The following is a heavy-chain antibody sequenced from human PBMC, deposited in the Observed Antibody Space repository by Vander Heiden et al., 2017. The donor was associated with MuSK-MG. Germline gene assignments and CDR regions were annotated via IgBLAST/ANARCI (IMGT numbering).Heavy chain of an antibody. CDR1: GYTFTSYD. V-gene: IGHV1-8*01. D-gene: IGHD3-10*01. CDR3: ARAAGYTMLRGFIRDDYYSYYMDV. Sequence: QVQLVQSGAEVKKPGASLKVSCKASGYTFTSYDIHWGRQATGQGLEWMGWMNPGGNSARFAQRFQGRVTLTRNTSINTAYMELSSLTSEDTAVYFCARAAGYTMLRGFIRDDYYSYYMDVWGKGTTVTVSS. CDR2: MNPGGNSA. J-gene: IGHJ6*03.